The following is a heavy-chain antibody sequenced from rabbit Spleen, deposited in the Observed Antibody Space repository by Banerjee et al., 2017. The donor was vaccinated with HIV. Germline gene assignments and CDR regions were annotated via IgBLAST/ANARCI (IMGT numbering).Heavy chain of an antibody. Sequence: QEHLVESGGGLAQPEGSLTLTCTASGFSLDSDYVMCWVRQAPGKGLGWIACIAAGSGGTTYYANWAKGRFTISKTSSTTVTLQVTSLTAADTATYFCARDLTGVIGWNFGWWGPGTLVTVS. CDR1: GFSLDSDYV. J-gene: IGHJ6*01. V-gene: IGHV1S45*01. D-gene: IGHD4-1*01. CDR3: ARDLTGVIGWNFGW. CDR2: IAAGSGGTT.